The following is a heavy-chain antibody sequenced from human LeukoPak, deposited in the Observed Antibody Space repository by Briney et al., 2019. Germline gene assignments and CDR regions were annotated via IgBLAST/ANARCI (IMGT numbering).Heavy chain of an antibody. J-gene: IGHJ4*02. CDR2: MNPNSGNT. D-gene: IGHD6-19*01. V-gene: IGHV1-8*01. Sequence: ASVKVSCKASGYTFTSYDINWVRQATGQGLEWMGWMNPNSGNTGYAQKFQGRVTMTRNTSISTAYMELSSLRSEDTAVFYCARGLTWLGDASTNDYWGQGTLVTVSS. CDR3: ARGLTWLGDASTNDY. CDR1: GYTFTSYD.